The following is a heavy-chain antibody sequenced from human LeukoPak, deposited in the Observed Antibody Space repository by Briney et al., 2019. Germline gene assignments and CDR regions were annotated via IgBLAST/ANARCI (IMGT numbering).Heavy chain of an antibody. CDR2: ISGSGGST. Sequence: GGSLRLSCAASGFTFSSYAMSWVRQAPGKGLEWVSAISGSGGSTYYADSVKGRFTISRDNSKNTLYLQMNSLRAEDTAVYYCAKLMDDYYDSSGYYYGAAGAFDIWGQGTMVTVSS. D-gene: IGHD3-22*01. CDR1: GFTFSSYA. CDR3: AKLMDDYYDSSGYYYGAAGAFDI. V-gene: IGHV3-23*01. J-gene: IGHJ3*02.